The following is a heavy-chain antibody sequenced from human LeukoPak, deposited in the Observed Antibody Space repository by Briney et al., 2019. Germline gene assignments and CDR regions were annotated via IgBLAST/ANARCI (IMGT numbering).Heavy chain of an antibody. CDR3: AKGGTGKYYFDY. Sequence: GGSLRLSCAASGFTFSSYSMNWVRQAPGKGLEWVSGISTSGGSTYYTDSVKGRFTISRDNSKNTLYLQMNSLRAEDTAVYYCAKGGTGKYYFDYWGQGTLVTVSS. J-gene: IGHJ4*02. D-gene: IGHD3-10*01. V-gene: IGHV3-23*01. CDR2: ISTSGGST. CDR1: GFTFSSYS.